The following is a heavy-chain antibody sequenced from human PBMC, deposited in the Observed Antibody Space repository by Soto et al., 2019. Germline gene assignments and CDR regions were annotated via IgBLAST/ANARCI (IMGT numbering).Heavy chain of an antibody. Sequence: EVQLLESGGGLVQPGGSLRLSCAASGFTFSSYTMSWVRQAPGKGLEWVSAISGSGGSTYYADSVKGRFTISRDNSKNTLYVQMNSLRAEDTAVYYCAKDGGSYCSGGSCTTNWGQGTLVTVSS. CDR3: AKDGGSYCSGGSCTTN. CDR1: GFTFSSYT. D-gene: IGHD2-15*01. CDR2: ISGSGGST. V-gene: IGHV3-23*01. J-gene: IGHJ4*02.